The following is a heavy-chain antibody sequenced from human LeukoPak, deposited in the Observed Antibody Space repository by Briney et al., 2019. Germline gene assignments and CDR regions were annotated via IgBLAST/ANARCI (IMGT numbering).Heavy chain of an antibody. CDR2: IIPIFGTA. Sequence: WASVKVSCKASGGTFSSYAISWVRQAPGQGLEWMGGIIPIFGTANYAQKFQGRVTITADESTSTAYMELSSLRSEDTAVYYCTGGEIMITFGGVIAWGQGTLVTVPS. D-gene: IGHD3-16*02. V-gene: IGHV1-69*01. J-gene: IGHJ4*02. CDR1: GGTFSSYA. CDR3: TGGEIMITFGGVIA.